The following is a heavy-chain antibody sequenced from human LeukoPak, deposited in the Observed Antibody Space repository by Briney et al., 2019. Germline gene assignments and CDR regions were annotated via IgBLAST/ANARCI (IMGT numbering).Heavy chain of an antibody. V-gene: IGHV3-30-3*01. D-gene: IGHD3-22*01. J-gene: IGHJ4*02. CDR1: GFTFSSYA. CDR3: ARDLGYDSSGSDY. CDR2: ISYDGSNK. Sequence: GGSLRLSCAASGFTFSSYAMHWVRQAPGKGLEWVAVISYDGSNKYYADSVKGRFTISRDNSKNTLYLQMNSLRAEDTAVYYCARDLGYDSSGSDYWGQGTLVTVSS.